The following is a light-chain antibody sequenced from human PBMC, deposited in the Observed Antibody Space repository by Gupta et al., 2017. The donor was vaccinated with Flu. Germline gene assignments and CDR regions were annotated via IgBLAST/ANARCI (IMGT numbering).Light chain of an antibody. V-gene: IGLV2-14*01. Sequence: QSALTHPASVSGSPGQSITISCTGTSSDVGGYNYVSWYQQHPGKAPKLIIYEVSNRPSGVSNRFSGSKSGNTASLTISGLQAEDEADYYCSSYTSSSTLYVFGTGTKVTVL. CDR2: EVS. J-gene: IGLJ1*01. CDR1: SSDVGGYNY. CDR3: SSYTSSSTLYV.